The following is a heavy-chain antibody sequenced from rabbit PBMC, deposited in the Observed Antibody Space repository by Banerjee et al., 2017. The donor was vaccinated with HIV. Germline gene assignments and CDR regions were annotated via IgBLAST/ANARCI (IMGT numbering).Heavy chain of an antibody. CDR1: GFSFSSSYY. Sequence: QEQLEESGGDLVQPEGSLTLTCTASGFSFSSSYYMCWVRQAPGKGLEWIACIDISSGTTWYASWAKGRFTISKTSSTTVGLQMTSLTAADTATYFCARETASVDYNLWGPGTLVTVS. J-gene: IGHJ4*01. D-gene: IGHD2-1*01. CDR2: IDISSGTT. CDR3: ARETASVDYNL. V-gene: IGHV1S45*01.